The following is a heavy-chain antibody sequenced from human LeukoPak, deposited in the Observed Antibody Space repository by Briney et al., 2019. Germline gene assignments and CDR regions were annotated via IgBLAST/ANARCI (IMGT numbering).Heavy chain of an antibody. D-gene: IGHD6-13*01. J-gene: IGHJ4*02. V-gene: IGHV4-61*01. CDR1: GGSVSSGSYY. CDR2: IYYSGST. CDR3: ARVPAAAGYYFDY. Sequence: SETLSLTCTVSGGSVSSGSYYWSWIRQPPGKGLEWNGYIYYSGSTNYNPSLKSRVTISVDTSKNQFSLKLSSVTAADTAVYYCARVPAAAGYYFDYWGQGTLVTVSS.